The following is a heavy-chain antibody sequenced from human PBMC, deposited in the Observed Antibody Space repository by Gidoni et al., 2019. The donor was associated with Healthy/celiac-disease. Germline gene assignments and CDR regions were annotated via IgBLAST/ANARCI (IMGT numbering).Heavy chain of an antibody. Sequence: QLQLQESGPGLVKPSETLSLTCTVSGGSISSSSYYWGWIRQPPGKGLEWIGSIYYSGSTYYNPSLKSRVTISVDTSKNQFSLKLSSVTAADTAVYYCARQPGSSGLLYFDYWGQGTLVTVSS. CDR1: GGSISSSSYY. CDR2: IYYSGST. CDR3: ARQPGSSGLLYFDY. V-gene: IGHV4-39*01. J-gene: IGHJ4*02. D-gene: IGHD3-22*01.